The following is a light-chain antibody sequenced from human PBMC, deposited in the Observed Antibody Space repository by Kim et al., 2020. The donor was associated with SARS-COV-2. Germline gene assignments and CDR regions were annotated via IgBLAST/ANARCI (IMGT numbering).Light chain of an antibody. CDR1: KLGDKY. J-gene: IGLJ2*01. V-gene: IGLV3-1*01. CDR2: EDT. Sequence: SYELTQPPSVSVSPGQTASITCSGNKLGDKYASWYQQRPGQSPVLVIYEDTKRPSGIPERFSGSNSRNTATLTISGTQAMDESDYYCQAWDSSTAVFGGGTQLTVL. CDR3: QAWDSSTAV.